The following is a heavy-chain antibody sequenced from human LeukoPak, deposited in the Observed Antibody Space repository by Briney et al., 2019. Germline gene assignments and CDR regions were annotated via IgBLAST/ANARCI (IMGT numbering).Heavy chain of an antibody. CDR1: GSTFIHIA. D-gene: IGHD6-19*01. CDR2: ISDDGSNK. Sequence: TGGSLRLSLTVLGSTFIHIATRRIRQAPGKGLEWVAVISDDGSNKYYGDSVKGRFTISRDNSRNTVYLQMNSLRAEDTALYYRAKDRYSCGWYRDFDYWGQGTLVTVSS. CDR3: AKDRYSCGWYRDFDY. V-gene: IGHV3-30*18. J-gene: IGHJ4*02.